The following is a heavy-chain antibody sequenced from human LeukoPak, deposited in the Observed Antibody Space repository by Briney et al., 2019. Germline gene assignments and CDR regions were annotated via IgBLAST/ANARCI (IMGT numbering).Heavy chain of an antibody. Sequence: GGSLRLSCAASGFTFSDYYMSWIRQAPGRGLEWVSYISSSGSTIYYADSVKGRFTISRDNAKNSLYLQMNSLRAEDTAVYCCARAHYDILTGYYPMAYWGQGTLVTVSS. D-gene: IGHD3-9*01. V-gene: IGHV3-11*04. J-gene: IGHJ4*02. CDR3: ARAHYDILTGYYPMAY. CDR1: GFTFSDYY. CDR2: ISSSGSTI.